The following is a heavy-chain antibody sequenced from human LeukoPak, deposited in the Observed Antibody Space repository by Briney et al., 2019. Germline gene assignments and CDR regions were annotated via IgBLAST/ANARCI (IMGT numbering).Heavy chain of an antibody. D-gene: IGHD6-13*01. V-gene: IGHV3-23*01. CDR3: AKAAAGTEYYFEY. J-gene: IGHJ4*02. CDR2: ISGSGDST. Sequence: GGSLRLSCVASGFTLRSYVMNWVRQTPGKGLEWVSSISGSGDSTFYADSVKGRFSISRDNSKNTLYLQVNGLRTEDTAVYYCAKAAAGTEYYFEYWGQGTLVTVSS. CDR1: GFTLRSYV.